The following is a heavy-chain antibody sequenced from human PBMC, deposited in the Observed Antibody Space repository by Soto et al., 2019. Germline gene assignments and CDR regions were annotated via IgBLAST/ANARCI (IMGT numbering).Heavy chain of an antibody. CDR1: GFTFSSYW. D-gene: IGHD2-15*01. J-gene: IGHJ4*02. V-gene: IGHV3-7*03. CDR3: ARNPGYCSGGSCYSFVNYFDY. Sequence: EVQLVKSGGGLVQPGGSLRLSCAASGFTFSSYWMSWVRQAPGKGLEWVANIKQDGSEKYYVDSVKGRFTISRDNAKNSLYLQMNSLRAEDTAVYYCARNPGYCSGGSCYSFVNYFDYWGQGTLVTVSS. CDR2: IKQDGSEK.